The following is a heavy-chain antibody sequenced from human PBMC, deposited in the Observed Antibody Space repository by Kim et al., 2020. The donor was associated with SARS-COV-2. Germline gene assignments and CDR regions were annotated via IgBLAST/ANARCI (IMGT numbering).Heavy chain of an antibody. J-gene: IGHJ6*02. CDR3: ARDSTHGMDV. CDR1: GGSISGYY. Sequence: SETLSLTCAVYGGSISGYYWSWIRQPPGKGLEWIGEINHSGSTNYNPSLKSRVTISVDTSKNQFSLKLSSVTAADTAVYYCARDSTHGMDVWGQGTTVTVSS. CDR2: INHSGST. V-gene: IGHV4-34*01. D-gene: IGHD4-4*01.